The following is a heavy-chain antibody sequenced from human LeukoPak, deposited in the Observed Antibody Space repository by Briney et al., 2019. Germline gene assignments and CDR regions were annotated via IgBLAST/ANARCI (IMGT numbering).Heavy chain of an antibody. Sequence: VASVKVSCKAFGYTFTSNYMHWVRQAPGQGPEWMGVISPSGGSTTYAQKFQGRVTMTRDMSTSTAYMELSSLRSEDMAVYYCARAPGSYYKGNWFDPWGQGTLVTVSS. J-gene: IGHJ5*02. V-gene: IGHV1-46*01. CDR2: ISPSGGST. CDR1: GYTFTSNY. D-gene: IGHD1-26*01. CDR3: ARAPGSYYKGNWFDP.